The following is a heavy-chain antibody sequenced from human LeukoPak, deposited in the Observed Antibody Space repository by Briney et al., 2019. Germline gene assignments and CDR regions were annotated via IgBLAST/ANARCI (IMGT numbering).Heavy chain of an antibody. J-gene: IGHJ4*02. D-gene: IGHD6-13*01. CDR2: IYYSGST. CDR3: ARVSSSWQMLVDY. V-gene: IGHV4-59*12. Sequence: SETLSLTCTVSGGSISSYYWSWIRQPPGKGLEWIGYIYYSGSTNYKPSLKSRVTMSVDTSKNQFSLKLSSVTAADTAVYYCARVSSSWQMLVDYWGQGTLVTVSS. CDR1: GGSISSYY.